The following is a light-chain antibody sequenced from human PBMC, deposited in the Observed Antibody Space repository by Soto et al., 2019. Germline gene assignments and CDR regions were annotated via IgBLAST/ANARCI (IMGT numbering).Light chain of an antibody. CDR2: EVS. J-gene: IGLJ2*01. V-gene: IGLV2-14*01. Sequence: QSVLTQPASVSGSPGQSITISCTGTSSDVGSYNSVSWYQQHPGKAPKLMIYEVSNRPSGVSNRFSGSKSGNTASLTISGLQAEDEAAYYCSSYTSSITLIFGGGTKVTVL. CDR3: SSYTSSITLI. CDR1: SSDVGSYNS.